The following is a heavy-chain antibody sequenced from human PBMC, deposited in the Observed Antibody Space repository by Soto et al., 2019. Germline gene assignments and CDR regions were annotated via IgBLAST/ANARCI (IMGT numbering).Heavy chain of an antibody. CDR2: INHSGST. V-gene: IGHV4-34*01. CDR3: ASYGAYLDY. D-gene: IGHD4-17*01. J-gene: IGHJ4*02. CDR1: GGSFSGYY. Sequence: SQTLSLTCAVYGGSFSGYYWSWIRQPPGKGLEWIGEINHSGSTNYNPSLKSRVTISVDTSKNQFSLKLSSVTAADTAVYYCASYGAYLDYWGQGTLVTVSS.